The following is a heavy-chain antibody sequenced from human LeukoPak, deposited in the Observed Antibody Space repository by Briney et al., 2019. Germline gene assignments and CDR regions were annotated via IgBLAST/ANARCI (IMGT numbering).Heavy chain of an antibody. J-gene: IGHJ4*02. Sequence: SETLSLTCAVSGGSISSSYWWSWVRQPPGKGLEWIGEVYHSGSTNYSPSLKSRVTLSVDKSKNQFSLKLSSVTAADTAVYYCARDVIAAAGTEAFDYWGQGTLVTVSS. D-gene: IGHD6-13*01. CDR3: ARDVIAAAGTEAFDY. CDR2: VYHSGST. CDR1: GGSISSSYW. V-gene: IGHV4-4*02.